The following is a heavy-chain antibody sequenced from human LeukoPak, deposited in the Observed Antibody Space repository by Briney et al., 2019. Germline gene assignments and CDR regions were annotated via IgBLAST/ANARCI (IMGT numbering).Heavy chain of an antibody. J-gene: IGHJ4*02. CDR2: ISGSGHDI. Sequence: GGSLRLSCAASGFTFSDSYMTWVRQAPGKGVEWVAYISGSGHDINYSDSVKGRFTISRDNAKNSLYLQMSSLRVEDTAIYYCARRGYHDSSGYDYWGQGTPVTVSS. V-gene: IGHV3-11*04. CDR1: GFTFSDSY. CDR3: ARRGYHDSSGYDY. D-gene: IGHD3-22*01.